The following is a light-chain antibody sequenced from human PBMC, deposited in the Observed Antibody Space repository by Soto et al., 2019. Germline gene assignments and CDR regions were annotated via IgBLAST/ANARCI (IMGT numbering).Light chain of an antibody. CDR1: QSVSSN. V-gene: IGKV3-15*01. Sequence: EIVMTQSPATLSVSPGERATLSCRASQSVSSNLAWYQQKPGQAPRLLIYVASTRATGIPARFSGSGSGTEFTLTISSLQSEDFAVYYCQQYNNWPPGTFVQGTKLEIK. CDR2: VAS. J-gene: IGKJ2*02. CDR3: QQYNNWPPGT.